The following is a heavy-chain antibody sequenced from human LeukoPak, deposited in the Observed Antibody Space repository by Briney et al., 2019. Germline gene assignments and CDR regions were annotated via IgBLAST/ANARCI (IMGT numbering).Heavy chain of an antibody. D-gene: IGHD2-21*02. CDR1: GGTFSSYA. CDR2: IIPILGTT. Sequence: SVKVSCKASGGTFSSYANSWARQAPGQGLEWMGRIIPILGTTNYAQKVQGRVTISTDESTSTAYMELSSLRSEDTAVYYCARAPTAYCGGDCYFDYWGQGTLVTVSS. CDR3: ARAPTAYCGGDCYFDY. V-gene: IGHV1-69*11. J-gene: IGHJ4*02.